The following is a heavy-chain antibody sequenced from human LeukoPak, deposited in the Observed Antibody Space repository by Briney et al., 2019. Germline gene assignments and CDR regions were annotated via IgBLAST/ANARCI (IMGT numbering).Heavy chain of an antibody. CDR1: GGSFSGYY. D-gene: IGHD2-15*01. J-gene: IGHJ5*02. CDR3: ARGRGYCSGGSCNRMYNWFDP. CDR2: INHSGST. V-gene: IGHV4-34*01. Sequence: PSETLSLTCAVYGGSFSGYYWSWIRQPPGKGLEWIGEINHSGSTNYNPSLKSRVTISVDTSKNQFSLKLSSVTAADTAVYYCARGRGYCSGGSCNRMYNWFDPWGQGTLVTVSS.